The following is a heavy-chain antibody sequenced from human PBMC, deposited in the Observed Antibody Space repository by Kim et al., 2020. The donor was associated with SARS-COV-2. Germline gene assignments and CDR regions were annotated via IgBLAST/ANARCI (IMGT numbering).Heavy chain of an antibody. J-gene: IGHJ4*02. Sequence: GGSLRLSCAASGFTFSSYGMHWVRQAPGKGLEWVAVISYDGSNKYYADSVKGRFTISRDNSKNTLYLQMNSLRAEDTAVYYCAKLEGNGDYLDYWGQGTL. CDR1: GFTFSSYG. CDR3: AKLEGNGDYLDY. V-gene: IGHV3-30*18. CDR2: ISYDGSNK. D-gene: IGHD4-17*01.